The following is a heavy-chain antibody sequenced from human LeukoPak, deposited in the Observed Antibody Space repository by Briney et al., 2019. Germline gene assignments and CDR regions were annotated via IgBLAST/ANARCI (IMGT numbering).Heavy chain of an antibody. V-gene: IGHV1-8*03. CDR1: GYSFTNYD. Sequence: ASVKVSCKASGYSFTNYDINWVRQATGQGLEWMGWMNPNSGNTGYAQKFQGRVTTTRNTSISTAYMELSSLRSEDTAVYYCARGTAGYSSGWVIWGIDYYMDVWGKGTTVTVSS. D-gene: IGHD6-19*01. J-gene: IGHJ6*03. CDR2: MNPNSGNT. CDR3: ARGTAGYSSGWVIWGIDYYMDV.